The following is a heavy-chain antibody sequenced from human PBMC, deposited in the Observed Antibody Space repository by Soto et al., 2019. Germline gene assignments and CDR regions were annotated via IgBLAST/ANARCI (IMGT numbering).Heavy chain of an antibody. Sequence: RSLTCTVSGGSISSYYWSWIRQPPGKGLEWIGYIYYSGSTNYNPSLKSRVTISVDTSKNQFSLKLSSVTAADTAVYYCARQGTYDFWSGYYGWLEPWGQGNLVTVLL. V-gene: IGHV4-59*01. CDR2: IYYSGST. J-gene: IGHJ5*02. CDR1: GGSISSYY. CDR3: ARQGTYDFWSGYYGWLEP. D-gene: IGHD3-3*01.